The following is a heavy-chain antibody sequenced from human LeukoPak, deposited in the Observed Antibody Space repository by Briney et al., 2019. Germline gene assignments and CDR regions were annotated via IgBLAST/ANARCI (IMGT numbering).Heavy chain of an antibody. D-gene: IGHD3-22*01. J-gene: IGHJ4*02. Sequence: GGSLRLSCAASGFNFSNYWMHWVRQVPGKGLVWVSRINSDGSSTSYADSVKGRFTISRDNAKNTLYLQMNSLRAEDTAVYYCARVSYYYDSSGYYGLPFDYWGQGTLVTVSS. CDR2: INSDGSST. CDR3: ARVSYYYDSSGYYGLPFDY. V-gene: IGHV3-74*01. CDR1: GFNFSNYW.